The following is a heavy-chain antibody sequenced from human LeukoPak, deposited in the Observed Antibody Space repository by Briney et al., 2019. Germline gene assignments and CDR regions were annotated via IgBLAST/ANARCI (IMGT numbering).Heavy chain of an antibody. CDR2: INQSGST. CDR3: ARGPGSGSYFAWFDT. Sequence: PSETLSLTCAVYSGSFSGYYWNWIRQRPGKGLEWIGEINQSGSTKYNPSLESRVTISVDTSKNQFSLKLSSMTAADTAVYYCARGPGSGSYFAWFDTWGQGALVTVSS. J-gene: IGHJ5*02. D-gene: IGHD3-10*01. V-gene: IGHV4-34*01. CDR1: SGSFSGYY.